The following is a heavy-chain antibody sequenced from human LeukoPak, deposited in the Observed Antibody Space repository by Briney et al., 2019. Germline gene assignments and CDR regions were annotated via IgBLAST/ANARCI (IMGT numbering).Heavy chain of an antibody. CDR1: GYTFTGNY. D-gene: IGHD6-19*01. Sequence: ASVKVSCKASGYTFTGNYMHWVRQAPGQGLEWMGWINPNSGGTNYAQKFQGRVTMTRDTSISTAYMELSRLRSDDTAVYYCARIPSIAVAGKSGYWGQGILVTVSS. J-gene: IGHJ4*02. CDR3: ARIPSIAVAGKSGY. CDR2: INPNSGGT. V-gene: IGHV1-2*02.